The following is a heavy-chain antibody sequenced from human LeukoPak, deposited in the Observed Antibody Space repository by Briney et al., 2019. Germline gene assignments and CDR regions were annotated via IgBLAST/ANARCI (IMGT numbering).Heavy chain of an antibody. CDR1: GFTFSTAD. J-gene: IGHJ4*02. Sequence: PGGSLRLSCAASGFTFSTADMNWVRQAPGKGLEWVAVISYDGSNKYYADSVKGRFTISRDNSKNTLYLQMNSLRAEDTAVYYCAKDPALLEQQLSHVDYWGQGTLVTVSS. V-gene: IGHV3-30*18. D-gene: IGHD6-13*01. CDR3: AKDPALLEQQLSHVDY. CDR2: ISYDGSNK.